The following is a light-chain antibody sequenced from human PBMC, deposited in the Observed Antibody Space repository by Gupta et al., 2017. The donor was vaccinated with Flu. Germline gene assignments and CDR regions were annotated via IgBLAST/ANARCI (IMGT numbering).Light chain of an antibody. Sequence: YGTGTSGCGGIGNRVSWYQQDTAKAPRVIIYEVRGRLSGVAGRFSGSKYGTTATLTVTGLQSEEEADYYCGSYAGGDNFWVFGGGTKLTVL. CDR2: EVR. J-gene: IGLJ3*02. CDR1: SGCGGIGNR. V-gene: IGLV2-23*02. CDR3: GSYAGGDNFWV.